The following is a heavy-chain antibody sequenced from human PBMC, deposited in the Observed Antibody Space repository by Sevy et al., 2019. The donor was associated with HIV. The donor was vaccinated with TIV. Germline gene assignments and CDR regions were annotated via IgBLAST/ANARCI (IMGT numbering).Heavy chain of an antibody. CDR2: LNNHGNST. V-gene: IGHV3-74*01. Sequence: GGSLRLSCAASGFTFPTYWMHWVRQSPGKGLVWVARLNNHGNSTNYADSVKGRFIISRDNTKDTLFLQMNSLRAEDTALYYCARELAEAGHRAFDFWGQGTMVTVSS. CDR1: GFTFPTYW. J-gene: IGHJ3*01. D-gene: IGHD1-1*01. CDR3: ARELAEAGHRAFDF.